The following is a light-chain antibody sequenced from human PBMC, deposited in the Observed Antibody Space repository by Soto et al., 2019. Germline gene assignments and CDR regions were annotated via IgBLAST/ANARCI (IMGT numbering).Light chain of an antibody. V-gene: IGKV3-20*01. J-gene: IGKJ4*01. CDR1: QSVSSSY. CDR3: HQYDSSPLT. Sequence: EIVLTQSPGTLSLSPGERATVSCRASQSVSSSYLAWYQQKPGQAPRLLIYGASSRATSIPDRFSGSGSGTDFTLTISRLEPEDFAVYYCHQYDSSPLTFGGGTKVEIK. CDR2: GAS.